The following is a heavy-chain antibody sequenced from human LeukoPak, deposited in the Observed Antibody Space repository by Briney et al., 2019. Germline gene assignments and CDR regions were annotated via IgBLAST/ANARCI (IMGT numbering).Heavy chain of an antibody. V-gene: IGHV3-33*06. Sequence: PGRSLRLSCAASGFTFSSYGMHWVRQAPGKGLEWVAVIWYDGSNKYYADSVKGRFTISRDNSKNTLYLQMNSLRAEDTAVYYCAKDYYDSSGYYSPFDYWGQGTLVTVSS. CDR1: GFTFSSYG. CDR2: IWYDGSNK. J-gene: IGHJ4*02. CDR3: AKDYYDSSGYYSPFDY. D-gene: IGHD3-22*01.